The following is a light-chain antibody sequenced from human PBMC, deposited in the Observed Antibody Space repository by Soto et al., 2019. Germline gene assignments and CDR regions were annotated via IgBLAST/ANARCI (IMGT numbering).Light chain of an antibody. J-gene: IGKJ1*01. CDR1: QGISNY. Sequence: DIQMTQSPSSLSASVRDRVTITCRASQGISNYLAWYQQKPGKVPQLLIYAASTSQSGVPSRFSGSGSGTDFTLTISSLQPEDVAIYYGQKYDSAPWTFGQGTKVEIK. CDR3: QKYDSAPWT. V-gene: IGKV1-27*01. CDR2: AAS.